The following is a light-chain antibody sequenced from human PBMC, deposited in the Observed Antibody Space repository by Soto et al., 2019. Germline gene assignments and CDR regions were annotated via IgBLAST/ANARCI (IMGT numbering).Light chain of an antibody. V-gene: IGLV1-44*01. CDR1: SSNIGSNN. CDR3: EAWDDSLNGVG. J-gene: IGLJ2*01. Sequence: QPVLTQTPSASGTPGQRVNISCSGSSSNIGSNNVNWYQQLPGTAPKLLIYSNNQRPSGVPDRFSGSKSGTSASLAISGLQSEDEADYYCEAWDDSLNGVGFGGGTKVTVL. CDR2: SNN.